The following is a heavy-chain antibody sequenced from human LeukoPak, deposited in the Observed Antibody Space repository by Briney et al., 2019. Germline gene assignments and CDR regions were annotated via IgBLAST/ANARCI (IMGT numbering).Heavy chain of an antibody. J-gene: IGHJ4*02. CDR1: GGSISSSSYY. D-gene: IGHD1-26*01. Sequence: SETLSLTCTVPGGSISSSSYYWGRIRQPPGKGLEWIGSIYYSGSTYYNPSLKSRVTISVDTSKNQFSLKLSSVTAADTAVYYCARLTGRKKVGATDNYDYWGQGTLVTVSS. V-gene: IGHV4-39*01. CDR2: IYYSGST. CDR3: ARLTGRKKVGATDNYDY.